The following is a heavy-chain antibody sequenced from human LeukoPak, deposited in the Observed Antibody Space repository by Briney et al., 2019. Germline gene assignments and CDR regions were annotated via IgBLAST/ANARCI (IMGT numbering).Heavy chain of an antibody. Sequence: GGSLKLSCAASGFTFTASAMHGVRQASGKGLEWVGRIRSKANNYATAYAASVNDRFTISRDDSKNTAYLQMNSLKTEDTAVYYCTRVGATILFDYWGQGTLVTVSS. D-gene: IGHD1-26*01. J-gene: IGHJ4*02. CDR3: TRVGATILFDY. V-gene: IGHV3-73*01. CDR1: GFTFTASA. CDR2: IRSKANNYAT.